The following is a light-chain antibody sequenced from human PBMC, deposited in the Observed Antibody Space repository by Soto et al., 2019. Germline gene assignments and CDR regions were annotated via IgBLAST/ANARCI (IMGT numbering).Light chain of an antibody. V-gene: IGKV1-39*01. CDR2: AAS. CDR1: QFISSY. Sequence: DIQMTQSPSSLSASVGDRVTITCRASQFISSYLNWYQQKLREAPKLLIDAASSLQSGVPSMFSCSVSGTDFTLTISSLHPEDFAIYYCQQSYSTPYTFGQGTKLEIK. J-gene: IGKJ2*01. CDR3: QQSYSTPYT.